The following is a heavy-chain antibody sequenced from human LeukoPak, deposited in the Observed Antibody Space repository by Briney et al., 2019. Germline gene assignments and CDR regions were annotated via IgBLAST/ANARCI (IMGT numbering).Heavy chain of an antibody. CDR2: IFYSGST. J-gene: IGHJ5*02. Sequence: PSETMSLTCTVSGGSISRHTFYWAWIRQPPGKGLEWIGSIFYSGSTYYNPSLESRVTISVDTPKNHCSLNLSSLTASDTAVQYCERFARDEGYFGPWGRGARLTVSS. V-gene: IGHV4-39*02. CDR3: ERFARDEGYFGP. D-gene: IGHD6-13*01. CDR1: GGSISRHTFY.